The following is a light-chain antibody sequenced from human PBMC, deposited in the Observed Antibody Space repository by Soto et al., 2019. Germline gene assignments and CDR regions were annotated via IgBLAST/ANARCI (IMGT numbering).Light chain of an antibody. J-gene: IGLJ1*01. CDR3: CSYTRTSNHYF. Sequence: QSVLTQPASVSGSPGQSITISCTGTSSDIGGYDYVSWYQQRPGKAPKLMIYEVRSRPSGIYNLFLGFKSGNTAAPTMSRLQAEDETVYYCCSYTRTSNHYFFGSGPKV. CDR1: SSDIGGYDY. CDR2: EVR. V-gene: IGLV2-14*01.